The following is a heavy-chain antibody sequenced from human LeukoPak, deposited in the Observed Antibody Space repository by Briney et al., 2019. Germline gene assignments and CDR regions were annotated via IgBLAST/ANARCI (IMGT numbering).Heavy chain of an antibody. D-gene: IGHD4-17*01. V-gene: IGHV3-7*03. CDR3: AKAHITVTTAVVAFDI. Sequence: GGSLRLSCAASGFTFSSYWMSWVRQAPGKGLEWVANIKEDGSEKYYVDSVKGRFTISRDNSKNTLYLQMNSLRAEDTAVYYCAKAHITVTTAVVAFDIWGQGTMVTVSS. CDR1: GFTFSSYW. CDR2: IKEDGSEK. J-gene: IGHJ3*02.